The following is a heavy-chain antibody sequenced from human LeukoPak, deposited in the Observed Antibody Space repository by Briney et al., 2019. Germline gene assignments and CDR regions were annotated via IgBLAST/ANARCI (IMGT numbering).Heavy chain of an antibody. V-gene: IGHV1-69*06. CDR2: IIPIFGTA. CDR1: GGTFSSYA. D-gene: IGHD3-10*01. Sequence: ASVKVSCKASGGTFSSYAISWVRQAPGQGLEWMGGIIPIFGTANYAQKFQGRVTITADKSTSTAYMELSSLRSEDTGVYYCARVTMVRGTVDYWGQGTLVTVSS. CDR3: ARVTMVRGTVDY. J-gene: IGHJ4*02.